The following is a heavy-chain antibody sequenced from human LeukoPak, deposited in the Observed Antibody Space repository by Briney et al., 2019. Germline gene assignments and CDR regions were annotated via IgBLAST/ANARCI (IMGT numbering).Heavy chain of an antibody. J-gene: IGHJ5*02. CDR2: IWSDGSNK. D-gene: IGHD5-18*01. V-gene: IGHV3-33*01. Sequence: GGSLRLSCATSGFTFSDYGMHWVRQAPGKGLEWVAVIWSDGSNKYYADSVKGRFTISRDNSKNTLYLQMNSLRAEDTAVYYCARDRGYSYGPYWFDPWGQGTLVTVSS. CDR1: GFTFSDYG. CDR3: ARDRGYSYGPYWFDP.